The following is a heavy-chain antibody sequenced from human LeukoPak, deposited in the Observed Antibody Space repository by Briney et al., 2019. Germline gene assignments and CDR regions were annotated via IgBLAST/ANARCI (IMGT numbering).Heavy chain of an antibody. CDR1: GFTFSSYS. CDR3: AKGGDYGSGTYPL. J-gene: IGHJ4*02. V-gene: IGHV3-30*02. CDR2: IRYDGSNK. D-gene: IGHD3-10*01. Sequence: PGGSLRLSCAASGFTFSSYSMHWVRQAPGKGLEWLAFIRYDGSNKYYADSVKGRFTISRDNSKNTLYLQMNSLRAEDTAVYYCAKGGDYGSGTYPLWGQGTLVTVSS.